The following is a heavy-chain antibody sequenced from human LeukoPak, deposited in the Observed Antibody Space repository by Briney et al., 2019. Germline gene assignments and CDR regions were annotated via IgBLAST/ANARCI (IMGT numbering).Heavy chain of an antibody. V-gene: IGHV4-34*01. CDR1: GGSFSGYY. J-gene: IGHJ5*02. CDR3: ASLGNSSGQSRRFDP. CDR2: INHSGST. D-gene: IGHD6-25*01. Sequence: SETLSLTCAVYGGSFSGYYWSWIRQPPGKGLEWIGEINHSGSTNYNPSLKSRVTISVDTSKNQFSLKLSSVTAADTAVHYCASLGNSSGQSRRFDPWGQGTLVTVSS.